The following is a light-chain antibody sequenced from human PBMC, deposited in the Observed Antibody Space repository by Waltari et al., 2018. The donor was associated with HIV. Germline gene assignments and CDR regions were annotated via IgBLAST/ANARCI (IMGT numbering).Light chain of an antibody. CDR1: AKLEIF. Sequence: EIALTQSPATLSLSPGERATISCRASAKLEIFLGWFQQKPCQPPRLLVYNGSKRATGIPSRFTGSGSGTDFTLTITSLEPEDFAFYFCQQRRAFPPTFGGGTKVEIK. V-gene: IGKV3-11*01. J-gene: IGKJ4*01. CDR2: NGS. CDR3: QQRRAFPPT.